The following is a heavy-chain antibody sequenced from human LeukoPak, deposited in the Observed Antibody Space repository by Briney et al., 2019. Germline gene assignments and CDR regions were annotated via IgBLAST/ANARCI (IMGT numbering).Heavy chain of an antibody. J-gene: IGHJ5*02. V-gene: IGHV1-69*04. D-gene: IGHD2-2*02. CDR1: GGTFSSYA. CDR3: AREGDIVVVPAAIPNWFDP. Sequence: ASVKVSCKASGGTFSSYAISWVRQAPGQGLEWMGRIIPIFGIANYAQMFQGRVTITADKSTSTAYMELSSLRSEDTAVYYCAREGDIVVVPAAIPNWFDPWGQGTLVTVSS. CDR2: IIPIFGIA.